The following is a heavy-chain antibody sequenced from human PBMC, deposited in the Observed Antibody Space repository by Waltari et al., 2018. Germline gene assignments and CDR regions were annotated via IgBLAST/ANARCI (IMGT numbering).Heavy chain of an antibody. Sequence: QLRLQESGPGLVKPSGTLSLTCAVSGDYMSTTDYWSWVRQPPGKGREWIGQVRGDGQPNYAPSFASRLTISRYRANEPFSVKATSATAPDTAVYYCARDRGRGRYLDSWGPGTLVTVSP. CDR1: GDYMSTTDY. J-gene: IGHJ4*02. V-gene: IGHV4-4*02. CDR2: VRGDGQP. D-gene: IGHD2-15*01. CDR3: ARDRGRGRYLDS.